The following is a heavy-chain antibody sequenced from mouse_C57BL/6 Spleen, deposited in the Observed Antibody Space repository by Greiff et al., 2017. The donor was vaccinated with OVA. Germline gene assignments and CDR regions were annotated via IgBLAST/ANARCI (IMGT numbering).Heavy chain of an antibody. CDR3: ARWRDYGNYYAMDY. CDR2: INPSTGGT. V-gene: IGHV1-42*01. Sequence: LVESGPELVKPGASVKISCKASGYSFTGYYMNWVKQSPEKSLEWIGEINPSTGGTTYNQKFKAKATLTVDKSSSTAYMQLKSLTSEDSAVYYCARWRDYGNYYAMDYWGQGTSVTVSS. CDR1: GYSFTGYY. D-gene: IGHD2-4*01. J-gene: IGHJ4*01.